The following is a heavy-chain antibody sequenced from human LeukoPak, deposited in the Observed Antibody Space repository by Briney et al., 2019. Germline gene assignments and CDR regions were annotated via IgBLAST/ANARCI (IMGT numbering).Heavy chain of an antibody. J-gene: IGHJ1*01. D-gene: IGHD4-17*01. CDR3: ARVDYGDSQYFQH. Sequence: GGSLRLSCAASGVIVSANYMDWVRQAPGKGLEWVSVIYSGGSTYYADSVKGRFTISRDNSKNTLYLQMNNLRAEDTAVYYCARVDYGDSQYFQHWGQGTLVTVSS. CDR2: IYSGGST. V-gene: IGHV3-53*01. CDR1: GVIVSANY.